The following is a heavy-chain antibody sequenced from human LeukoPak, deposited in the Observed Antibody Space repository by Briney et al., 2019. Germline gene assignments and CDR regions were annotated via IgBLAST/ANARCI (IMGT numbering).Heavy chain of an antibody. J-gene: IGHJ3*02. Sequence: PSETLSLTCAVSGYSISSNNWWGWIRQPPGKGLDWIGYIHYSGSTYYNPSLKSRVTMTLGTSKNQFSLKLSSVTAVDTAVYCCAKTEGFLEWLGAFDTWGQGTVVTVSS. CDR2: IHYSGST. V-gene: IGHV4-28*01. D-gene: IGHD3-3*01. CDR3: AKTEGFLEWLGAFDT. CDR1: GYSISSNNW.